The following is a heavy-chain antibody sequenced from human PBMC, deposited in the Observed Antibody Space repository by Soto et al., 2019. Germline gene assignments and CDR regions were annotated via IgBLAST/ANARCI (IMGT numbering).Heavy chain of an antibody. J-gene: IGHJ4*02. Sequence: GGSLRLSCEVSGFTVSAPYMAWVRQAPGEGLEWVGRSRNRRNNYVTEYAASVKGRFTISRDDSKNSVHLQMNSLKTEDTARYHCVTYYGYTSGLWGQGTLVTVSS. CDR2: SRNRRNNYVT. CDR1: GFTVSAPY. D-gene: IGHD5-18*01. CDR3: VTYYGYTSGL. V-gene: IGHV3-72*01.